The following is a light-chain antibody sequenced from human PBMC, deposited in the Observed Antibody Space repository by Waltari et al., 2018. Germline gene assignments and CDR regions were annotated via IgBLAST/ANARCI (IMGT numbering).Light chain of an antibody. CDR2: GAS. V-gene: IGKV3-15*01. CDR1: QSGSSN. CDR3: QQYSNWPRG. Sequence: EIMMTQSPATLSVSPGERATRSCRASQSGSSNLAWYQQKTGQAPRLLIYGASTRATGIPARFSGSGYGTEFTLTISSLQSEDFAVYYCQQYSNWPRGFGQGTKVEIK. J-gene: IGKJ1*01.